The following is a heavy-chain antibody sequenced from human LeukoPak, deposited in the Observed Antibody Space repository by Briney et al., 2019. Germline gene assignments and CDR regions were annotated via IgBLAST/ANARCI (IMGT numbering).Heavy chain of an antibody. V-gene: IGHV4-30-2*01. CDR1: GDSISSAAYS. Sequence: SQTLSLTFVVSGDSISSAAYSWSWIRQPPGKGMEWIGYIFHTGSTFYNPSLKSQVTISVDNSKNQFSLRLTSVTAADTAVYYCARELWFANAPGSWLDPWGQGTLVTVSS. CDR3: ARELWFANAPGSWLDP. CDR2: IFHTGST. D-gene: IGHD3-10*01. J-gene: IGHJ5*02.